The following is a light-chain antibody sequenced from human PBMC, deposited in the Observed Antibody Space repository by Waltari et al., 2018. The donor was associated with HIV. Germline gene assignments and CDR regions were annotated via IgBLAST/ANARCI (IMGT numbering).Light chain of an antibody. V-gene: IGLV3-25*03. CDR3: QSGHNSDSI. CDR1: ALSKHY. CDR2: KDS. J-gene: IGLJ2*01. Sequence: QTAKITCSGDALSKHYVYWYQQKPGQAPLMMIFKDSERPSEIPARFSASSSGSTSILTISGVQAEDEADYYCQSGHNSDSIFGGGTKLTVL.